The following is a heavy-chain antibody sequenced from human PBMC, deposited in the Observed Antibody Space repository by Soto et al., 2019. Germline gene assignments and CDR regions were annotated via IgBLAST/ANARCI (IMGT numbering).Heavy chain of an antibody. J-gene: IGHJ6*03. D-gene: IGHD3-22*01. CDR1: GFSLRNARMG. CDR3: AGMIAVNYYYYYVDV. Sequence: QVTLKESGPVLVKPTETLTLTCTVSGFSLRNARMGVSWIRQPPGKALEWLAHILSSDEKSYNTSPKGRVTLSKDTCQRQVVLTLTYVDPVDTATYFCAGMIAVNYYYYYVDVWGEGTTVTVSS. CDR2: ILSSDEK. V-gene: IGHV2-26*01.